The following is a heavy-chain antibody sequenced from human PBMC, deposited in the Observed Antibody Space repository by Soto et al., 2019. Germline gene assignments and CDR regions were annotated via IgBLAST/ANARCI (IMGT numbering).Heavy chain of an antibody. CDR3: ARGRRTAVTIDY. D-gene: IGHD4-17*01. V-gene: IGHV4-28*03. CDR2: IYYSGTT. CDR1: GYSISSSNW. Sequence: PSETLSLTCAVSGYSISSSNWWGWIRQPPGKGLEWIGYIYYSGTTYYNPSLKSRVTMSVDTSKNQFSLKLSSVAAADTAVYYCARGRRTAVTIDYWGQGTLVTVSS. J-gene: IGHJ4*02.